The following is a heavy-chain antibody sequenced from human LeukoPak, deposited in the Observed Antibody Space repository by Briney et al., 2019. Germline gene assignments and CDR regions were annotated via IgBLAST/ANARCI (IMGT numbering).Heavy chain of an antibody. CDR2: IYPGDSDT. D-gene: IGHD6-19*01. V-gene: IGHV5-51*01. CDR1: GYRFTSYW. J-gene: IGHJ3*02. Sequence: GGALEISLKGAGYRFTSYWIGWGRPMPGKGVEGRGIIYPGDSDTRYSPSFEGQVTISADKSSNTAYLEWGSREAADTGLDYCARPGVAVAPDAFDIWGQGTMVTVSS. CDR3: ARPGVAVAPDAFDI.